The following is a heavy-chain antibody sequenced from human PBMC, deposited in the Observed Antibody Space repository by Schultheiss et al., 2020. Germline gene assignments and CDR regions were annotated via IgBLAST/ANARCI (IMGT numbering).Heavy chain of an antibody. J-gene: IGHJ6*02. CDR2: IFTSGST. Sequence: GSLRLSCAASGFTFSDYYMSWIRQAPGKGLEWIGRIFTSGSTNYNPSLKSRVTMSVDTSKNQFSLKLTSVTAADTAVYYCAIPVVPAAIPGGIYYYGMDVWGQGTTVTVSS. CDR3: AIPVVPAAIPGGIYYYGMDV. V-gene: IGHV4-4*07. D-gene: IGHD2-2*02. CDR1: GFTFSDYY.